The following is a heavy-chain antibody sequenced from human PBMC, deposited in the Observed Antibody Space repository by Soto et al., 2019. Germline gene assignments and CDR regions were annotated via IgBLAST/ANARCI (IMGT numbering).Heavy chain of an antibody. CDR1: GFPFSRYA. Sequence: EVQLVESGGGLVQPGGSLRLSCAASGFPFSRYAMNWVRQAPGKGLEWVSYINSGSSTIYYADSAKGRFTISRDNAKNSLYLQMNRLRDEDTAVYFCVRDRGYTGYDLQYWGQGALVAVSS. D-gene: IGHD5-12*01. CDR2: INSGSSTI. V-gene: IGHV3-48*02. J-gene: IGHJ4*02. CDR3: VRDRGYTGYDLQY.